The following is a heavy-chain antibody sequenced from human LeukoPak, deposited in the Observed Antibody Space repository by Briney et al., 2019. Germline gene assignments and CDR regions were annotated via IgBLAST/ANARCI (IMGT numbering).Heavy chain of an antibody. D-gene: IGHD4-17*01. CDR3: AKGPYGDHRYAFDI. J-gene: IGHJ3*02. Sequence: SLRLSCAASGFTFDDYAMHWVRQAPGKGLEWVSGISWNSGSIGYADSVKGRFTISRDNAKNSLYLQMNSLRAEDTALYYCAKGPYGDHRYAFDIWGQGTMVTVSS. CDR2: ISWNSGSI. CDR1: GFTFDDYA. V-gene: IGHV3-9*01.